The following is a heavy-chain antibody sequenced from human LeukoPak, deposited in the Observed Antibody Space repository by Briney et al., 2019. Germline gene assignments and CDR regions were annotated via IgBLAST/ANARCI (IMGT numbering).Heavy chain of an antibody. V-gene: IGHV3-48*03. J-gene: IGHJ5*02. CDR1: GFDLHTYE. Sequence: GGSLRLSCAASGFDLHTYEMNWVRQAPGKGLEWIADITISGHTKNYADSVKGRFPISRDSARTSLYLQMNSLRVEDTGVYFCARGDPHADLWGQGTLVTVSS. CDR2: ITISGHTK. CDR3: ARGDPHADL.